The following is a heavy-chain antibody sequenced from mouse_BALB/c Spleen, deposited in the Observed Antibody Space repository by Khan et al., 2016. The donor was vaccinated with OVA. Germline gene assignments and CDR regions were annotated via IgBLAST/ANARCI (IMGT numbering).Heavy chain of an antibody. J-gene: IGHJ2*01. CDR3: ARSIMAN. V-gene: IGHV3-2*02. CDR2: ISYSGST. CDR1: GYSITSDYA. Sequence: EVQLQQSGPGLVKHSQSLSLTCTVTGYSITSDYAWNWIRQLPGNKLEWMGYISYSGSTSYNPTLKSRISITRDTSKNQFFLQLNSVTTEDTATYYCARSIMANWGQGTTLTVSS.